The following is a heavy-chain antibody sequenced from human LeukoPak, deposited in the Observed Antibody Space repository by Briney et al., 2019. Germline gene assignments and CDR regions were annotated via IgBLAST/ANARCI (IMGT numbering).Heavy chain of an antibody. CDR3: ARDPARYSLDY. Sequence: GSLRLSCAASGFTFSSYSMNCVRQAPGKGLEYVSAISSNGGSTYYANSVKGRFTISRDNSKNTLYLQMGSLRAEDMAVYYCARDPARYSLDYWGQGTLVTVSS. CDR1: GFTFSSYS. J-gene: IGHJ4*02. V-gene: IGHV3-64*01. D-gene: IGHD5-18*01. CDR2: ISSNGGST.